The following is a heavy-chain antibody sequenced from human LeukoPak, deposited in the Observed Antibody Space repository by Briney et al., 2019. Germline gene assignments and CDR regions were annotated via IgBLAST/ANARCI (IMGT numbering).Heavy chain of an antibody. CDR3: ARRSGWSQVWFDP. D-gene: IGHD6-19*01. J-gene: IGHJ5*02. CDR1: GVSISSSNSY. V-gene: IGHV4-39*07. CDR2: IYYSGNT. Sequence: PSETLSLTCTVSGVSISSSNSYWGWIRQPPGKGLEWIGSIYYSGNTYYNASLKSRVTISVDTSKNQFSLKLSSVTAADTAVYYCARRSGWSQVWFDPWGQGTLVTVSS.